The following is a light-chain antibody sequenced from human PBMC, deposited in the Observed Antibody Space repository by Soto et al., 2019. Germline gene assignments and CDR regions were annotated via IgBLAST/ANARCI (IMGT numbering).Light chain of an antibody. CDR1: QSVSSSY. J-gene: IGKJ1*01. CDR2: GAS. CDR3: EQYGSSPWT. V-gene: IGKV3-20*01. Sequence: EIVLTQSPGTLSLSPGERATLSCRASQSVSSSYLAWYQQKPGQAPRLLIYGASSRATGIPDRFSGSGSGTAFTLTISRVEPEDFAVYYCEQYGSSPWTFGQGTKVEIK.